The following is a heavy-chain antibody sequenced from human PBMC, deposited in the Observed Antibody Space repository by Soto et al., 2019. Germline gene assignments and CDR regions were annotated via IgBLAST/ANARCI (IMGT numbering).Heavy chain of an antibody. D-gene: IGHD3-3*01. V-gene: IGHV1-18*01. CDR1: GHSIISYG. Sequence: ASVKVSCKASGHSIISYGISWVRQVPGQGLEWMGWISANSDNTNYAQKFQGRVTMTTDASTSTAYMELGSLTSDDTAVYYCASFTEGYDLWSYFDYWGQGTLVTVSS. CDR2: ISANSDNT. CDR3: ASFTEGYDLWSYFDY. J-gene: IGHJ4*02.